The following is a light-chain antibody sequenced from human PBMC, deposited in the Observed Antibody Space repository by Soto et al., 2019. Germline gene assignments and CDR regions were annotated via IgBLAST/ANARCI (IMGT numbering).Light chain of an antibody. V-gene: IGLV2-14*01. CDR1: SSDVGGYNY. J-gene: IGLJ2*01. Sequence: QSVLTQPASVSGSPGQSITISCTGTSSDVGGYNYVSWYQQHPGKAPKLMIYDVSNRPSGVSNRFSGSKSGNTVSLTISGLQAEDEAVYYCSSYTSSSTLVFGGGTKVTLL. CDR2: DVS. CDR3: SSYTSSSTLV.